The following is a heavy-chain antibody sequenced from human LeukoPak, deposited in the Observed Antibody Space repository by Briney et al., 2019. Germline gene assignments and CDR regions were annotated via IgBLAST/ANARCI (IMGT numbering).Heavy chain of an antibody. CDR3: ARLSTVTTRAFDI. V-gene: IGHV4-4*07. J-gene: IGHJ3*02. CDR2: ISGSGTI. D-gene: IGHD4-17*01. CDR1: GGSINSY. Sequence: SETLSLTCTVSGGSINSYWSWIRQPAGKGLEWIGRISGSGTITYNPALQSRLSISIDTSKNQFSLKLMSVTAADTAVYYCARLSTVTTRAFDIWGQGTMVSVSS.